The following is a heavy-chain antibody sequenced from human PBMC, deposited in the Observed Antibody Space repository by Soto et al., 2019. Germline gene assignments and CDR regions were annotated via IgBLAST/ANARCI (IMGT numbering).Heavy chain of an antibody. Sequence: SETLSLTCAVYGGSFSGYYWSWIRQPPGKGLEWIGEINHSGSTNYNPSLKSRVSISVDTSKNQFSLKLSSVTAADTAVYYCAGTGSSSGWYKAAFDIWGQGTMVTVSS. CDR2: INHSGST. CDR3: AGTGSSSGWYKAAFDI. CDR1: GGSFSGYY. D-gene: IGHD6-19*01. J-gene: IGHJ3*02. V-gene: IGHV4-34*01.